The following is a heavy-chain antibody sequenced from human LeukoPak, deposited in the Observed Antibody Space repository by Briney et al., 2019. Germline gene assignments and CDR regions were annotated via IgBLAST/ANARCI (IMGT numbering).Heavy chain of an antibody. V-gene: IGHV4-59*11. CDR2: IYYSGST. Sequence: SETLSLTCTVSGGSISSHYWTWIRQPPGKGLEWIGYIYYSGSTSYNPSLKSRVTMSVDASKNQFSLKLSSVTAADTAVYYCARLKSPIGRRVPFDYWGQGTLVTVSS. D-gene: IGHD3-22*01. CDR3: ARLKSPIGRRVPFDY. J-gene: IGHJ4*02. CDR1: GGSISSHY.